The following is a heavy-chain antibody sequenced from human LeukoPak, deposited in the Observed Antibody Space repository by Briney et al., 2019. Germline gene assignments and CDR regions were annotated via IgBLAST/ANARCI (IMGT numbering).Heavy chain of an antibody. V-gene: IGHV4-39*01. J-gene: IGHJ4*02. CDR2: IYYSKNT. Sequence: PSETLSLTCTVSGGSISSSSTYSGWIRQPPGKGLEWIGSIYYSKNTYYNPSLKSRVTISADTSKNQLSLTLGSVSATDTAVYYCVSPRGFSHGYFDYWGQGTLVTVSS. CDR1: GGSISSSSTY. D-gene: IGHD5-18*01. CDR3: VSPRGFSHGYFDY.